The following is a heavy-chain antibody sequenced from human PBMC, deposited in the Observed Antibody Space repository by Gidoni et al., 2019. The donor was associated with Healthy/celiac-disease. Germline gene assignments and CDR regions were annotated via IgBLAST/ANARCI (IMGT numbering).Heavy chain of an antibody. CDR3: AKGGNWNYEHRSTQIDY. D-gene: IGHD1-7*01. CDR2: ISWDGGST. J-gene: IGHJ4*02. Sequence: EVQLVESGGVVVQPGGSLRLSCAASGFTFDDYTMPWVRQAPGKGLECVSLISWDGGSTYYADSVKCRFTISRDNSKNSLYLQMNSLRTEDTALYYCAKGGNWNYEHRSTQIDYWGQGTLVTVSS. V-gene: IGHV3-43*01. CDR1: GFTFDDYT.